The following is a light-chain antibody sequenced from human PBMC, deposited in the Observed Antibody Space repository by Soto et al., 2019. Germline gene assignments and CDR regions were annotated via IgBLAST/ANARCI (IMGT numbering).Light chain of an antibody. J-gene: IGLJ2*01. V-gene: IGLV2-23*03. Sequence: QSALTQPASLSGSPGQSITISCTGSSGDVGSYNLVSWHQHHPGSAPKLMIFEGSKRPPGVSDRFSGSKSGNTASLTISGLQPEDEADYYCCSYAGLGTVLFGGGTKLTVL. CDR3: CSYAGLGTVL. CDR1: SGDVGSYNL. CDR2: EGS.